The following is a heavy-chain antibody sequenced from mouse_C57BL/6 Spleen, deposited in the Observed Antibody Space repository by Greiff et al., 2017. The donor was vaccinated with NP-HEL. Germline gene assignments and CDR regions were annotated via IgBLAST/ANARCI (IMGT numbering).Heavy chain of an antibody. CDR3: KSYYCGSSYPRFAY. Sequence: QVQLQQSGAELVRPGASVTLSCKASGYTFTDYEMHWVQQTPVHGLEWIGAIDPETGGTAYNQKFKGQAILTADKSSSTAYMALRSLTSEDSAVYYCKSYYCGSSYPRFAYWGQGTLVTVSA. J-gene: IGHJ3*01. CDR1: GYTFTDYE. V-gene: IGHV1-15*01. D-gene: IGHD1-1*01. CDR2: IDPETGGT.